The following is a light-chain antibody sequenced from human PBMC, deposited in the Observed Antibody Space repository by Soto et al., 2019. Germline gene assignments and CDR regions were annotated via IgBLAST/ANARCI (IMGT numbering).Light chain of an antibody. CDR2: AAS. CDR1: QGIIDY. Sequence: DIQMTQSPSSLSASVGDTVAITCRASQGIIDYLAWFQQRPGKAPKLLIYAASTLHTGVPSRFSGSGAGTDFTLTISSLQPEDAATYDCQKYDSAPHTFGQGTKVESK. V-gene: IGKV1-27*01. CDR3: QKYDSAPHT. J-gene: IGKJ1*01.